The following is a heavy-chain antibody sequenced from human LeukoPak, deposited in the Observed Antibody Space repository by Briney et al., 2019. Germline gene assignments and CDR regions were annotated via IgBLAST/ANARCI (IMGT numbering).Heavy chain of an antibody. Sequence: PGGSLRLSCAASGFSFSDYYMSWIRQAPGKGLEWVSYISSSGNTINYVDSVKGRFTISRDNDNNLLYLQMNSLRTEDTAVYFCARVGRSRAAAGFGAFDIWGQGTMVTVSS. CDR3: ARVGRSRAAAGFGAFDI. V-gene: IGHV3-11*01. CDR2: ISSSGNTI. CDR1: GFSFSDYY. D-gene: IGHD6-13*01. J-gene: IGHJ3*02.